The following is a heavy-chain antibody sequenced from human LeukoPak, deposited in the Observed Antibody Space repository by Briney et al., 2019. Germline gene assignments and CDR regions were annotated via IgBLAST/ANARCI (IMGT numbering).Heavy chain of an antibody. CDR1: GFTFSSYW. V-gene: IGHV3-74*01. J-gene: IGHJ4*02. D-gene: IGHD1-26*01. Sequence: GGSLRLSCAASGFTFSSYWMHWVRQAPGKGLMWVSRINSDGSSTSYADSVKGRFTISRDNAKNTLYLQMNSLRAEDTAVYYCARDRIVGAYFDYWGQGTLVTVSS. CDR3: ARDRIVGAYFDY. CDR2: INSDGSST.